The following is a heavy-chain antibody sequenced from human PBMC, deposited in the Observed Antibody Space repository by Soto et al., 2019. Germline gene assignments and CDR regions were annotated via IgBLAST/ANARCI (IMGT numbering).Heavy chain of an antibody. CDR1: GGTFSSYA. J-gene: IGHJ4*02. Sequence: QVQLVQSGAEVKKPGSSVKVSCKTSGGTFSSYAISWVRQAPGQGLEWMGGIIPIFGTANYAQKFQGRVTITADESTSTAYMELSSLRSEDTAVYYCARPVLGRDGYNPFDYWGQGTLVTVSS. CDR3: ARPVLGRDGYNPFDY. CDR2: IIPIFGTA. V-gene: IGHV1-69*12. D-gene: IGHD5-12*01.